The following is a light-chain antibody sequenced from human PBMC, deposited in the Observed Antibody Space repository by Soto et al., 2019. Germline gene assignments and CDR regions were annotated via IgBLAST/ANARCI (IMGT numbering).Light chain of an antibody. CDR3: SSYTSSSTYV. J-gene: IGLJ1*01. V-gene: IGLV2-14*01. CDR1: SSDVGGYNY. Sequence: LTQPAFVSGSPCQSMTNSCPGTSSDVGGYNYVSWYQQHPGKPPKLMIYDVSNRPSGVSNRFSGSKSGNTASLTISGLQAEDEADYYCSSYTSSSTYVFGTGTKVTVL. CDR2: DVS.